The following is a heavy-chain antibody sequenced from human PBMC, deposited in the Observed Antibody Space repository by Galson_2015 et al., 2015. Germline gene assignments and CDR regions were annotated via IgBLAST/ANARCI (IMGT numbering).Heavy chain of an antibody. V-gene: IGHV3-49*03. CDR1: GFTFGDYA. CDR2: IRSEDHGGTT. Sequence: SLRLSCAASGFTFGDYAMSWFRQAPGKGLEWVGFIRSEDHGGTTEYAASVQGRFTISRDDSKSIAYLQMNSLEIEDTAVYYCTRAVAGAYWGQGTLVTVSA. D-gene: IGHD6-19*01. J-gene: IGHJ4*02. CDR3: TRAVAGAY.